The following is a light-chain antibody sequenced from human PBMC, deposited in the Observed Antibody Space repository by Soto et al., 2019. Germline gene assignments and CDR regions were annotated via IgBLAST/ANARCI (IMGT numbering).Light chain of an antibody. CDR2: DAS. J-gene: IGKJ1*01. Sequence: DIQMTQSPSTLSASVGDRVTITCRASQSISSWLAWYQQKPGKAPKLLIYDASSLESGVPSRFSGSGSGTDFTLTISSLQAEDVAVYYCQQYYSTPRLTFGQGTKVDIK. CDR1: QSISSW. V-gene: IGKV1-5*01. CDR3: QQYYSTPRLT.